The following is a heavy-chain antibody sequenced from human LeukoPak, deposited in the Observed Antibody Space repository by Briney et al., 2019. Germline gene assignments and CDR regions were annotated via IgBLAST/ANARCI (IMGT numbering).Heavy chain of an antibody. CDR1: GGSFSGYY. CDR2: INHSGST. V-gene: IGHV4-34*01. J-gene: IGHJ4*02. CDR3: ARALGVERGC. Sequence: SETLSLTCAVYGGSFSGYYWSWIRQPPGRGLEWIGEINHSGSTNYNPSLKSRVTISVDTSKNQFSLKLSSVTAADTAVYYCARALGVERGCWGQGTLVTVSS. D-gene: IGHD1-1*01.